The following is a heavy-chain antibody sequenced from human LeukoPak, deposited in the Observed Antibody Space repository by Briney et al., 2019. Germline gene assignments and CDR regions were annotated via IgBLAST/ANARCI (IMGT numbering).Heavy chain of an antibody. V-gene: IGHV4-38-2*01. CDR2: LYHSGST. J-gene: IGHJ3*02. CDR3: ARRSSSGWLRSSAFDI. Sequence: SETLSLTCAVSVYSISSGYYWGWIRQPPGEGLDWIGSLYHSGSTYYNPSLKSRVTISVDTSKDQFSLKLSSVTAADTAVYYCARRSSSGWLRSSAFDIWGQGTMVTVSS. CDR1: VYSISSGYY. D-gene: IGHD5-12*01.